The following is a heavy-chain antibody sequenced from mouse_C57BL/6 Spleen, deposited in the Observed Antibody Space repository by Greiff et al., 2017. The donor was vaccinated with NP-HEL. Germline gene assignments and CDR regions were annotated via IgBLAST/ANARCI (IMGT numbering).Heavy chain of an antibody. CDR3: ARPSTTVLSPYFDF. CDR2: ISSGGSYT. CDR1: GFTFSSYG. Sequence: EVMLVESGGDLVKPGGSLKLSCAASGFTFSSYGMSWVRQTPDKRLEWVATISSGGSYTYYPDSVKGRSTISRDNSENTRYMQMSSLKSEDTAMYYCARPSTTVLSPYFDFWGTGTTVTVSS. V-gene: IGHV5-6*01. D-gene: IGHD1-1*01. J-gene: IGHJ1*03.